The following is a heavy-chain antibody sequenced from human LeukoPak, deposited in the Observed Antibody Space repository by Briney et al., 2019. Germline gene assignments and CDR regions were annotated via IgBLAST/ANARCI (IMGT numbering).Heavy chain of an antibody. CDR1: GFTFSSYS. D-gene: IGHD3-22*01. CDR3: ARDGGYYDSSGYYYVGRGLDY. J-gene: IGHJ4*02. V-gene: IGHV3-21*01. Sequence: GGSLRLSCAASGFTFSSYSMNWVRQAPGKGLEWVSSISSSSSYIYYADSVKGRFTISRDNAKNSLYLRMNSLRAEDTAVYYCARDGGYYDSSGYYYVGRGLDYWGQGTLVTVSS. CDR2: ISSSSSYI.